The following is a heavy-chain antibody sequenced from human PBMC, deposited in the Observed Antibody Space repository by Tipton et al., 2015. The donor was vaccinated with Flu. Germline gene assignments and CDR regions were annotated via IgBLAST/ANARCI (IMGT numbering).Heavy chain of an antibody. CDR3: ARGEGSTWFGEGGDWFDP. D-gene: IGHD3-10*01. CDR2: IYHSGNV. CDR1: GYSISSGYY. J-gene: IGHJ5*02. V-gene: IGHV4-38-2*02. Sequence: TLSLTCTVSGYSISSGYYWGWIRQPPGKGLEWIGSIYHSGNVYYNLSRRGRVIISVDVSKNQFSLKMSSVTAADTAVYYCARGEGSTWFGEGGDWFDPWGHGTPVTVSS.